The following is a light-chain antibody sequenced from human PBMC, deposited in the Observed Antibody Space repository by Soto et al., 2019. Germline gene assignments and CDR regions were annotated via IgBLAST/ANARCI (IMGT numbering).Light chain of an antibody. CDR1: QSISKY. CDR3: QQRSNWRGT. J-gene: IGKJ4*01. CDR2: DAS. Sequence: EIVLTQSPATLSFSPGERATLSCRASQSISKYLAWYQQRPGQAPRLLIYDASTRATGIPARFSGSWSGTDFTLTISSLEPEDCAVYFCQQRSNWRGTFGGGTKV. V-gene: IGKV3-11*01.